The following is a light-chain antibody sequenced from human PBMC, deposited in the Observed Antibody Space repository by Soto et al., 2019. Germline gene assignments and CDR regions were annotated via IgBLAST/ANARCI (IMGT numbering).Light chain of an antibody. Sequence: QSALTQPASVSGSPGQSITISCTGTSSDVGGYNYVSWYQQHPGKAPKLMIYEVSNRPSGVSNRFSGSKSGNTASLTISGLQAEDEADYYSSSYPSSSTIVFGTGTKLTVL. V-gene: IGLV2-14*01. CDR2: EVS. CDR3: SSYPSSSTIV. CDR1: SSDVGGYNY. J-gene: IGLJ1*01.